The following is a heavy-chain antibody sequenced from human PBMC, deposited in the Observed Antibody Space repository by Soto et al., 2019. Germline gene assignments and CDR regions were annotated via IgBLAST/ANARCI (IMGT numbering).Heavy chain of an antibody. CDR1: GGSISSGDYY. Sequence: PSETLSLTCTVSGGSISSGDYYWSWIRQPPGKGLEWIGYIYYSGSTYYNPSLKSRVTISVDTSKNQFSLKLSSVTAADTAVYYCARATEMVRGVSSVSRPYYYYGMDVWGQGTTVTVSS. CDR2: IYYSGST. V-gene: IGHV4-30-4*01. D-gene: IGHD3-10*01. CDR3: ARATEMVRGVSSVSRPYYYYGMDV. J-gene: IGHJ6*02.